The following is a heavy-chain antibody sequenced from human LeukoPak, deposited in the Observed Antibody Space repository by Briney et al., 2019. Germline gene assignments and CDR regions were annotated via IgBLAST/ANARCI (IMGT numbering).Heavy chain of an antibody. CDR2: VKRDESEK. D-gene: IGHD3-10*01. Sequence: PGGSLRLSCAASGFTFGTYWMAWVRQPPGKGPEWVANVKRDESEKYYVESVKGRFTIFRDNAENSLFLQMNSLKTEDTAVYYCTTDLFYLLWFGELSLSWFDPWGQGTLVTVSS. V-gene: IGHV3-7*03. J-gene: IGHJ5*02. CDR1: GFTFGTYW. CDR3: TTDLFYLLWFGELSLSWFDP.